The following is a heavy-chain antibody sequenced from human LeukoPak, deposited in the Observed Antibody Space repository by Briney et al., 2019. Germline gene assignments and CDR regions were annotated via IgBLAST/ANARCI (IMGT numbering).Heavy chain of an antibody. D-gene: IGHD1-26*01. J-gene: IGHJ4*02. CDR3: ARTGVSGSYLY. CDR2: IYHSGST. Sequence: PSETLSLTCAVSGYSISSGYYWGWIRQPPGKGLEWIGSIYHSGSTYYNPSLKSRVTISVDTSKNQFSLKLSSVTAADTAVYYCARTGVSGSYLYWGQGTLVTVSS. V-gene: IGHV4-38-2*01. CDR1: GYSISSGYY.